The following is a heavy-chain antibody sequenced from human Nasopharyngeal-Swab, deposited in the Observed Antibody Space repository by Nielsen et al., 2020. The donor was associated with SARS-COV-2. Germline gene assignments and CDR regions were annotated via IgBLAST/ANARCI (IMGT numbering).Heavy chain of an antibody. Sequence: SETLSLTCTASGGSISSYYWSWIRQPPGKGLEWIGEINHSGSTNYNPSLKSRVTISVDTSKNQFSLKLNSVTAADTAVYYCARVKRVTMVRYFDLWCRGTLVTVSS. D-gene: IGHD3-10*01. V-gene: IGHV4-34*01. CDR2: INHSGST. CDR3: ARVKRVTMVRYFDL. J-gene: IGHJ2*01. CDR1: GGSISSYY.